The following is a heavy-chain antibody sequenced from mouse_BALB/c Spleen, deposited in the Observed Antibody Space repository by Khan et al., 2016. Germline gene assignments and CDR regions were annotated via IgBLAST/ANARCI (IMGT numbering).Heavy chain of an antibody. V-gene: IGHV1S136*01. CDR3: ARSTIGNPWFAY. Sequence: VQLQQSGPELVKPGASVKMSCKASEYTFTSYVMHWVKQKPGQGLEWIGYINPYDDGTKYNEKFKGKATMTSDKSSSTAYMELSSLTSEDSAVYYCARSTIGNPWFAYWRHRTLVTVSA. CDR1: EYTFTSYV. J-gene: IGHJ3*01. D-gene: IGHD2-14*01. CDR2: INPYDDGT.